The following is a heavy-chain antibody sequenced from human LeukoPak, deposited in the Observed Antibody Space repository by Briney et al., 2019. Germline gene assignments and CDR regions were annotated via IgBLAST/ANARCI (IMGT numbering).Heavy chain of an antibody. CDR1: GFTFSSYW. D-gene: IGHD6-19*01. CDR3: AREKYSSGHYYFDY. J-gene: IGHJ4*02. Sequence: GGSLRLSCAASGFTFSSYWMSWVRQAPGKGLEWVANIKQDGSEKHYVDSVKGRFTISRDNAKNSLYLQMNSLRAEDTAVYYCAREKYSSGHYYFDYWGQGTLVTVSS. CDR2: IKQDGSEK. V-gene: IGHV3-7*01.